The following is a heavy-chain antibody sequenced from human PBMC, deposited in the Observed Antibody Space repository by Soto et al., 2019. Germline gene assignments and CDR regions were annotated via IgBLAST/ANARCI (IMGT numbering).Heavy chain of an antibody. D-gene: IGHD6-13*01. V-gene: IGHV4-34*01. J-gene: IGHJ4*02. CDR2: INHSGST. Sequence: SETLSLTCAVYGGSFSGYYWIWIRQPPGKGLEWIGEINHSGSTNYNPSLKSRVTISVDTSKNQFSLKLSSVTAADTAVYYCARGGRWSSSWYAPFDYWGQGTLVTVSS. CDR1: GGSFSGYY. CDR3: ARGGRWSSSWYAPFDY.